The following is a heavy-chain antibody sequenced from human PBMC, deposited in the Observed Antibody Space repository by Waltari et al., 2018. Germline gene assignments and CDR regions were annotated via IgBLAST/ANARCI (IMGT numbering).Heavy chain of an antibody. D-gene: IGHD2-2*01. CDR3: ARGDCSSTSCYYWFDP. Sequence: QVQLVQSGAEVKKPGASVKVSCKASGSTFTSYDINWVRQATGQGLEWMGWMNPNSGNTGYAQKFQGRVTMTRNTSISTAYMELSSLRSEDTAVYYCARGDCSSTSCYYWFDPWGQGTLVTVSS. CDR2: MNPNSGNT. J-gene: IGHJ5*02. V-gene: IGHV1-8*01. CDR1: GSTFTSYD.